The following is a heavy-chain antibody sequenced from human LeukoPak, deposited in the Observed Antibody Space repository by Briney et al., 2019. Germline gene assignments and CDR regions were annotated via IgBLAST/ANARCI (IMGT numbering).Heavy chain of an antibody. J-gene: IGHJ6*02. CDR3: AKDGVVLAAISYYGMDV. Sequence: GGSLRLSCAASGFTFSSYGMHWVRQAPGKGLEWVAVISYDGSNKYYADSVKGRFTISRDNSKNTLYLQMNSLRAEDTAVYYCAKDGVVLAAISYYGMDVWGQGTTVTVSS. CDR1: GFTFSSYG. D-gene: IGHD2-2*01. CDR2: ISYDGSNK. V-gene: IGHV3-30*18.